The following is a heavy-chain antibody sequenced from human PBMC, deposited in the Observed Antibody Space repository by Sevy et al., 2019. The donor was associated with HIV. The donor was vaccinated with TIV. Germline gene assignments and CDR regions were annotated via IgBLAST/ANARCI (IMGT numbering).Heavy chain of an antibody. V-gene: IGHV4-59*01. J-gene: IGHJ4*02. CDR3: ARSRVITGTFDY. Sequence: SETLSLTCTVSGGSISGYYWSWIRQPPGKGLEWIGYISYSGSTNYNPSLKSRVTISVDTSKNELSLKLSSVTAADTAVYYCARSRVITGTFDYWGQGTLVTFSS. CDR1: GGSISGYY. CDR2: ISYSGST. D-gene: IGHD1-20*01.